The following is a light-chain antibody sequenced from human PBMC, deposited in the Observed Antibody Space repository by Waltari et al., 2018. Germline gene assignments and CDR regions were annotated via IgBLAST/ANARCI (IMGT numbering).Light chain of an antibody. J-gene: IGLJ2*01. CDR3: EAADSSNTHVF. V-gene: IGLV3-25*03. Sequence: SSELTQPPSVSVSPGQTASIRCSGDTLPNQFVHWYQQKAGQAPVLVMYKDTERPSGIPERFSCATAGKRVTLSISGVQAEDEADYYCEAADSSNTHVFFGGGTKLTVL. CDR2: KDT. CDR1: TLPNQF.